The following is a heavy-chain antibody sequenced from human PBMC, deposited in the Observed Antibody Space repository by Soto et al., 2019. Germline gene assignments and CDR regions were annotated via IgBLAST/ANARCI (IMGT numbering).Heavy chain of an antibody. Sequence: QVQLQESGPGLVKPSQTLSLTCTVSGGSISSGGYYWSWIRQHPGKGLEWIGYIYYSGSTYYNPSLKGRVTISVDPSKTQLPRKLSSVTAADTAVYYCASSSSPPRYYYGMDVWGQGTTVTVSS. CDR1: GGSISSGGYY. D-gene: IGHD6-13*01. V-gene: IGHV4-31*03. J-gene: IGHJ6*02. CDR3: ASSSSPPRYYYGMDV. CDR2: IYYSGST.